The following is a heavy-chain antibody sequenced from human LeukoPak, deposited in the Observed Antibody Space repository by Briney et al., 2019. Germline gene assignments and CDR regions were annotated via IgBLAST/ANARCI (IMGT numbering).Heavy chain of an antibody. D-gene: IGHD6-13*01. CDR3: AKTRPLDSSSWSHGDY. Sequence: GGSLRLSCAASGFTFSSYAMSWVRQAPGKGLEWASAISGSGDSTYYGDSVKGRFTISRDNSKNTLYLQMNSLRAEDTAVYYCAKTRPLDSSSWSHGDYWGQGTLVTVSS. CDR2: ISGSGDST. CDR1: GFTFSSYA. V-gene: IGHV3-23*01. J-gene: IGHJ4*02.